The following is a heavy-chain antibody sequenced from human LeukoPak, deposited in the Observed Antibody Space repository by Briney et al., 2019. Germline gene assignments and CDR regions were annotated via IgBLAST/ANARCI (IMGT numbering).Heavy chain of an antibody. Sequence: GASVKVSCKAPGYTFTDYYMHWVRQAPGQGLEWMGWIIPNSGGTNYAQKFQGRVIMTRDTSISTAYMELTRLRSDDTAVYYCAREGVKQFDPWGQGTLVTVSS. J-gene: IGHJ5*02. CDR1: GYTFTDYY. CDR3: AREGVKQFDP. CDR2: IIPNSGGT. V-gene: IGHV1-2*02. D-gene: IGHD3-22*01.